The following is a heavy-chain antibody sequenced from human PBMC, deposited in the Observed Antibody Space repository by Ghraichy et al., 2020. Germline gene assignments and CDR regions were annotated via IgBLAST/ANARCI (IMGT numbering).Heavy chain of an antibody. CDR2: VYSGGST. Sequence: GGYLRLSCAASGFTVSRNYMSWVRQSPGKAMEWVSVVYSGGSTYYADSVKGRFTISRENSKNTLYLQMNSLRAEDTAVYYCARSDPAEPLRWFDPWGQGTLVTVSS. CDR3: ARSDPAEPLRWFDP. V-gene: IGHV3-53*01. CDR1: GFTVSRNY. D-gene: IGHD1-26*01. J-gene: IGHJ5*02.